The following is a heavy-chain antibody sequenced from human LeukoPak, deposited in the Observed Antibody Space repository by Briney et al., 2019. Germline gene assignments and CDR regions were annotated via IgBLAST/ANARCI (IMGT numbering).Heavy chain of an antibody. V-gene: IGHV3-23*01. J-gene: IGHJ4*02. CDR1: GFTFSSCA. Sequence: GGSLRLSCAASGFTFSSCAMSWVRQAPGKGLEWVSSISGSGGSTYYADSVKGRFTISGDNAKNTLYLQMNSLRAGERAVYYCASRTGPDIGSLEQWGEGTLV. CDR2: ISGSGGST. CDR3: ASRTGPDIGSLEQ. D-gene: IGHD1/OR15-1a*01.